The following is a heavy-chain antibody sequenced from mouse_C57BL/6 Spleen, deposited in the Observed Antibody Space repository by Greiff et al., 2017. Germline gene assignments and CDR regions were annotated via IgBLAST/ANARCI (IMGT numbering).Heavy chain of an antibody. CDR2: INPSTGGT. CDR3: ARYGYSEAMDY. CDR1: GYSFTGYY. J-gene: IGHJ4*01. D-gene: IGHD1-1*02. Sequence: EVQRVESGPELVKPGASVKISCKASGYSFTGYYMNWVKQSPEKSLEWIGEINPSTGGTTYNQKFKAKATLTVDKSSSTAYMQLKRLTSEDSAVYYCARYGYSEAMDYWGQGTSVTVAS. V-gene: IGHV1-42*01.